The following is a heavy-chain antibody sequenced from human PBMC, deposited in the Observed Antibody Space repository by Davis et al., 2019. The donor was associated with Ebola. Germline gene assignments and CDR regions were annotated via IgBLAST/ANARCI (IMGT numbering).Heavy chain of an antibody. CDR1: GGTFSSYA. J-gene: IGHJ4*02. CDR3: ARGYYDSSGYGGVANVFDY. CDR2: IIPIFGTA. D-gene: IGHD3-22*01. V-gene: IGHV1-69*13. Sequence: SVKVSCKASGGTFSSYAISWVRQAPGQGLEWMGGIIPIFGTANYAQKFQGRVTITADESTSTAYMELSSLRSEDTAVYYCARGYYDSSGYGGVANVFDYWGQGTLVTVSS.